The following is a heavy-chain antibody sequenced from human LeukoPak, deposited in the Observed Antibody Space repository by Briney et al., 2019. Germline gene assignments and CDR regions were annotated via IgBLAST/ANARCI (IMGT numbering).Heavy chain of an antibody. CDR2: FDPEDGET. V-gene: IGHV1-24*01. Sequence: ASVKVSCKVSGYTLTELSMHWVRQAPGKGLEWMGGFDPEDGETIYAQKFQGRVTMTEDTSTDTAYMELSSLRSEDTAVYYCATVLWFGELLRYFDYWGQGTLVTVSS. D-gene: IGHD3-10*01. CDR1: GYTLTELS. J-gene: IGHJ4*02. CDR3: ATVLWFGELLRYFDY.